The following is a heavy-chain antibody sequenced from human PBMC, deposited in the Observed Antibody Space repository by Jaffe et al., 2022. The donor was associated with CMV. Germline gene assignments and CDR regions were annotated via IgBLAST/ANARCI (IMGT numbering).Heavy chain of an antibody. Sequence: QVQLVQSGAEVKKPGASVKVSCQASGYTFTNFYMHWVRQAPGQGLEWMGIINTNDGITMFAQNFRGRVTMTRDTSTSTVYMDLSSLRYEDTAVYYCARGGYLEVTPLFYWGQGTQVSVSS. CDR1: GYTFTNFY. CDR2: INTNDGIT. CDR3: ARGGYLEVTPLFY. J-gene: IGHJ4*02. V-gene: IGHV1-46*01. D-gene: IGHD2-21*02.